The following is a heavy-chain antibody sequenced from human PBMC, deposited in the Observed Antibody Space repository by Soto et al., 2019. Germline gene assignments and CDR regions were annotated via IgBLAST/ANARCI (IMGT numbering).Heavy chain of an antibody. CDR2: IVASGCIT. CDR3: AKNSAATIRVGYDY. CDR1: GFTFSSYP. V-gene: IGHV3-23*01. J-gene: IGHJ4*02. Sequence: EVQLLESGGGLAQPGGSLRLSCAACGFTFSSYPMSWVRQAPGQGLEWVSGIVASGCITYYADSVKGRFTIYRDNSKNTLYLQMNSLRAEDTAVYYCAKNSAATIRVGYDYWGQGALVTVSS. D-gene: IGHD5-12*01.